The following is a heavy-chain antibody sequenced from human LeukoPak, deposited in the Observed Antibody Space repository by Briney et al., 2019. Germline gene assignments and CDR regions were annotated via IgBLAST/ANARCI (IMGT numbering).Heavy chain of an antibody. CDR1: GFTFSSYS. Sequence: PGGSLRLSCAASGFTFSSYSMNWVRQAPGKGLEWVSSISSSSSYIYYADSVKGRFTISRDNAKNSLYLQMNSLRAEDTAVYYCARDRNTGITIFGVVLDAFDIWGQGTMVTVSS. V-gene: IGHV3-21*01. D-gene: IGHD3-3*01. CDR3: ARDRNTGITIFGVVLDAFDI. J-gene: IGHJ3*02. CDR2: ISSSSSYI.